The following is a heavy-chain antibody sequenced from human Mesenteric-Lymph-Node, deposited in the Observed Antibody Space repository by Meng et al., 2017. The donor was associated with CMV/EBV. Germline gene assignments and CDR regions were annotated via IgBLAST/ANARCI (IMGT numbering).Heavy chain of an antibody. J-gene: IGHJ6*02. D-gene: IGHD3-3*01. CDR2: INPNSGGT. Sequence: ASVKVSCKASGYTFTDYYMHWVRQAPGQGLEWMGWINPNSGGTNYAQKFQGRVTMTRDTYISTAYMELSRLRSDDTAVYYCARVRKTGITIFGGYGMDVWGQGTTVTVSS. V-gene: IGHV1-2*02. CDR3: ARVRKTGITIFGGYGMDV. CDR1: GYTFTDYY.